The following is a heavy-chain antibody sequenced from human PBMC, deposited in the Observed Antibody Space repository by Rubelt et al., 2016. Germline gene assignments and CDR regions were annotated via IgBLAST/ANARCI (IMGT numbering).Heavy chain of an antibody. CDR2: ISYDGSNN. Sequence: GKGLEWVTVISYDGSNNYYADSVKGRFAISRDNSKNTLYLQMNSLRAEDTTMYYCAKDRSVSGRGGLDYWGQGTLVTVSS. J-gene: IGHJ4*02. CDR3: AKDRSVSGRGGLDY. D-gene: IGHD6-19*01. V-gene: IGHV3-30*18.